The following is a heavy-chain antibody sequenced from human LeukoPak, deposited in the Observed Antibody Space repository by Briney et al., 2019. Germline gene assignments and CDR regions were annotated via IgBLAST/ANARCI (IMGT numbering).Heavy chain of an antibody. D-gene: IGHD1-26*01. Sequence: GGSLRLSCSASGFTLSHYWMTWVRQAPGKGLEWVASIEEDGSETSYVDSVKGRFTISRDNAKNSVYLQMNSLGGEDTAVYYCVRGGSYTFDPWGQGILVTVSS. CDR2: IEEDGSET. J-gene: IGHJ5*02. V-gene: IGHV3-7*01. CDR3: VRGGSYTFDP. CDR1: GFTLSHYW.